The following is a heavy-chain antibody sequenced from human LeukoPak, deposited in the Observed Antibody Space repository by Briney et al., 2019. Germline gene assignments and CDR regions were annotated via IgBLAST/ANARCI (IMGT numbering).Heavy chain of an antibody. Sequence: GGSLRLSCAASGFTFDDYGMSWVRQAPGKGLEWVSGINWNGGSTGYADSVKGRFTISRDNAKNSLYLQMNSLRAEDTALYYCASGGDYYAHFDYWGQGTLVTVSS. J-gene: IGHJ4*02. D-gene: IGHD2-21*01. CDR1: GFTFDDYG. CDR3: ASGGDYYAHFDY. CDR2: INWNGGST. V-gene: IGHV3-20*04.